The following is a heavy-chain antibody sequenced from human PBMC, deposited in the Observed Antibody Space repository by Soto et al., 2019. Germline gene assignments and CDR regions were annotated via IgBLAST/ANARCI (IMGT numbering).Heavy chain of an antibody. D-gene: IGHD5-12*01. Sequence: QVQLQQWGAGLLKSSETLSLSCAVYGGSLSGFYWSWIRQPPGKGLEWIGEINHSGTTNYSPSLKSRLTLSVDMSKNQFSLKLRSLTAADTAVYYCARGGAVATDWGQGTPVTVSS. V-gene: IGHV4-34*01. CDR1: GGSLSGFY. CDR3: ARGGAVATD. J-gene: IGHJ4*02. CDR2: INHSGTT.